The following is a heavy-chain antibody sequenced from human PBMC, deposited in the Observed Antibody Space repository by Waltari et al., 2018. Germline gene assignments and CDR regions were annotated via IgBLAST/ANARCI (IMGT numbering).Heavy chain of an antibody. CDR1: GGSISSYY. V-gene: IGHV4-59*01. CDR2: VYYSWST. J-gene: IGHJ3*02. D-gene: IGHD3-22*01. CDR3: ARDPYYYDSRGEGAVDI. Sequence: QVQLQESGPGLVKPSETLSLTCTVSGGSISSYYWSWIRQPPGKGLEWIGYVYYSWSTNYNPTLKRRGTRSVDTSKNQVSLKLSSVTAAGTAVDYCARDPYYYDSRGEGAVDIWGQGTMVTVSS.